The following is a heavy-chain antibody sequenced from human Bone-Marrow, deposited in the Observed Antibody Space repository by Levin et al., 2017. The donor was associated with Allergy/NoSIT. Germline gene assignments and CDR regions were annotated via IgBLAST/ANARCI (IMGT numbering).Heavy chain of an antibody. V-gene: IGHV3-15*01. CDR3: SKEIQGGLDY. J-gene: IGHJ4*02. CDR2: IKSQAAGGTT. Sequence: GGSLRLSCVASGLIFSNAWMHWLRQVPGKGLQWVGRIKSQAAGGTTHYAAPVKDRFTISRDDSKNTLFLQMDSLNTEDTALYYCSKEIQGGLDYWGQGTLVTVSS. D-gene: IGHD5-18*01. CDR1: GLIFSNAW.